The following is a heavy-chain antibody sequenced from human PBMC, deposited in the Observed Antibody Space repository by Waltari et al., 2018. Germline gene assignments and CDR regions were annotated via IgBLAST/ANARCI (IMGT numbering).Heavy chain of an antibody. Sequence: QVQLVQSGAEVKKPGSSVKVSCKASGGTFSSYAISWVRQAPGQGLEWMGWMNPNSGNTGYAQKFQGRVTMTRNTSISTAYMELSSLRSEDTAVYYCATPSVIAAADYYYYYMDVWGKGTTVTVSS. CDR3: ATPSVIAAADYYYYYMDV. D-gene: IGHD6-13*01. V-gene: IGHV1-8*02. CDR2: MNPNSGNT. CDR1: GGTFSSYA. J-gene: IGHJ6*03.